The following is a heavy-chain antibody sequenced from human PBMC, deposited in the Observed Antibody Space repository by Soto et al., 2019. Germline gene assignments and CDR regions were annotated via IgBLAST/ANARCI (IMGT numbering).Heavy chain of an antibody. CDR2: IYYSGST. CDR3: ARGGLLWFGAVYYYYGMDV. D-gene: IGHD3-10*01. J-gene: IGHJ6*02. Sequence: QVQLQESGPGLVKPSQTLSLTCTVSGGSISSGGYYWSWIRQHPGKGLEWIGYIYYSGSTYYNPSLKSRVTISVDTSKNQSSLKLSSVTAADTAVYYCARGGLLWFGAVYYYYGMDVWGQGTTVTVSS. V-gene: IGHV4-31*03. CDR1: GGSISSGGYY.